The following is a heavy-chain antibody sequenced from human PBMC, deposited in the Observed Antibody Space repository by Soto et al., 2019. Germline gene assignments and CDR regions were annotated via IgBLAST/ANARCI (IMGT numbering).Heavy chain of an antibody. V-gene: IGHV4-59*01. CDR3: AASCVGCGGFNYYGMDV. J-gene: IGHJ6*02. CDR1: GGSISTYY. CDR2: IYYTGTT. D-gene: IGHD2-21*01. Sequence: PSETLSLTCTVSGGSISTYYWSWVRQPPGKGLEWMGYIYYTGTTSYNPSLKSRVTISVDTSKNQFSLKLSSVTAADTAVYYCAASCVGCGGFNYYGMDVWGQGTTVTVSS.